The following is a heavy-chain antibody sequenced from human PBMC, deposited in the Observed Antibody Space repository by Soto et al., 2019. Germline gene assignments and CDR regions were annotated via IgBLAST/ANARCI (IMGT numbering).Heavy chain of an antibody. Sequence: GGSLRLSCAASGFTFSSYSMNWVRQAPGKGLEWVSSISSSSGHIYYADSLKGRFTISGDNAKNSLYLQMNSLRAEDTAVYYCTRHWLATREFDYWGPGTLVTVSS. CDR2: ISSSSGHI. CDR3: TRHWLATREFDY. D-gene: IGHD1-26*01. CDR1: GFTFSSYS. J-gene: IGHJ4*02. V-gene: IGHV3-21*01.